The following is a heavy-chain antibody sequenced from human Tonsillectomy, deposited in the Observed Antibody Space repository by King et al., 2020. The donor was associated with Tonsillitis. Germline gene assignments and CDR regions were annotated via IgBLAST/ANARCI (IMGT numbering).Heavy chain of an antibody. CDR1: GFSLSNARMG. CDR2: IFSNDEK. J-gene: IGHJ5*02. V-gene: IGHV2-26*01. Sequence: TLKESGPVLVKPTETLTLTCTVSGFSLSNARMGVSWIRQPPGKALEWLAHIFSNDEKSSSTSLKGRLTISKDTSKSQVVLTMTNIDPVDTATYYWARTIDSCFDPWGQGTLVTVSS. CDR3: ARTIDSCFDP.